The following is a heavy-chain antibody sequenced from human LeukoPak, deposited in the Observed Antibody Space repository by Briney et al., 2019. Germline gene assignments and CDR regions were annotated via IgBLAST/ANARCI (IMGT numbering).Heavy chain of an antibody. Sequence: GGSLRLSCAASGFAISSKYMTWVRQVPGKGLEWVSVTYNGGSTNYADSVKGRFTISRDNSKNTLYLQMNSLRAEDTAVYYCAIYVQDESSSQDYYFDYWGQGTLVTVSS. V-gene: IGHV3-53*01. CDR1: GFAISSKY. J-gene: IGHJ4*02. CDR2: TYNGGST. CDR3: AIYVQDESSSQDYYFDY. D-gene: IGHD6-13*01.